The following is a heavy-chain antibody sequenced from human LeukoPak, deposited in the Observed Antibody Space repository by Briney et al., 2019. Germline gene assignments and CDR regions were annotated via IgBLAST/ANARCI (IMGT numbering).Heavy chain of an antibody. CDR2: INNDGSTT. CDR1: GFTFARTW. J-gene: IGHJ4*02. D-gene: IGHD3-10*01. Sequence: PGGSLRLSCAASGFTFARTWMHWVRQAPGKGLEWVSLINNDGSTTNYADSVKGRFTISRDNAKNTVYLQMNSLRAEDAAVYYCAIGGTYGSGSWGQGTLVTVSS. V-gene: IGHV3-74*01. CDR3: AIGGTYGSGS.